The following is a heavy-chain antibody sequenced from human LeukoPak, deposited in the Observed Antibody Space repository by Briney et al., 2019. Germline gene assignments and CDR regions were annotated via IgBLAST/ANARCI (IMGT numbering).Heavy chain of an antibody. V-gene: IGHV3-7*01. D-gene: IGHD1-26*01. CDR1: GFTFSSYW. Sequence: GGSLRLSCAASGFTFSSYWMSWVRQAPGKGLEWVANIKQDRSEKYYVDSVKGRFTISRDNAKNSLYLHMGSLRAEDTAVYYCARDPYSGGYGDDYYYYMDVWGKGTTVTISS. CDR3: ARDPYSGGYGDDYYYYMDV. CDR2: IKQDRSEK. J-gene: IGHJ6*03.